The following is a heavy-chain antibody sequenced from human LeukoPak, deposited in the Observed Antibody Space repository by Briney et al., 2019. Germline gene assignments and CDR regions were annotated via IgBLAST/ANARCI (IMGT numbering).Heavy chain of an antibody. CDR2: IKPDGSAE. D-gene: IGHD1-1*01. Sequence: GGSLRLSCATSGFTFSSNWMSWVRHVPGRGLDWVANIKPDGSAEYYAASVKGQFTVSRDNAKNSLYLQMNSLRVEDTAVYYCARNNWAHKYYFDYWGQGTLVTVSS. V-gene: IGHV3-7*01. CDR3: ARNNWAHKYYFDY. CDR1: GFTFSSNW. J-gene: IGHJ4*02.